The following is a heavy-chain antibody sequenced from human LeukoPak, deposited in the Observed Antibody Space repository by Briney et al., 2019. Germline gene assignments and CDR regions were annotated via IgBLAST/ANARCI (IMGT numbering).Heavy chain of an antibody. Sequence: ASVKVSCKVSGYTLTELSMHWVRQAPGKGLEWMGGFDPEDGETIYAQKFQGRVTITRNTSISTAYMELSSLRSEDTAVYYCARGTQQWLDRYYYYYCMDVWGKGTTVTVSS. V-gene: IGHV1-24*01. J-gene: IGHJ6*03. CDR3: ARGTQQWLDRYYYYYCMDV. CDR1: GYTLTELS. CDR2: FDPEDGET. D-gene: IGHD6-19*01.